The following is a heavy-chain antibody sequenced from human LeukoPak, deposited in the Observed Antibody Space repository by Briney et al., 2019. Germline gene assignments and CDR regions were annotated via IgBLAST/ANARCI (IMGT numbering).Heavy chain of an antibody. Sequence: PSETLSLTCTVSGCSISSSSYYWGWIRQPPGKWLDWIGSIYYSGSTYYHPSLKSRVTISVDTSKNQFSLKLSSVTAADTAVYYCARQDTAMVPTDYWGQGTLVTVSS. V-gene: IGHV4-39*01. J-gene: IGHJ4*02. CDR3: ARQDTAMVPTDY. D-gene: IGHD5-18*01. CDR2: IYYSGST. CDR1: GCSISSSSYY.